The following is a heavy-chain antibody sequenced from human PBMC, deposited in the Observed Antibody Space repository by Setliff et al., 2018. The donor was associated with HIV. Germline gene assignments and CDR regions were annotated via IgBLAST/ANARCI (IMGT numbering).Heavy chain of an antibody. J-gene: IGHJ4*02. CDR3: ATDQISDGSGSYPKSYFDY. CDR2: FDPEDGET. D-gene: IGHD3-10*01. V-gene: IGHV1-24*01. CDR1: GYTLTELS. Sequence: ASVKVSCKVSGYTLTELSMHWVRQAPGKGLEWMGGFDPEDGETIYAQKFQGRVTMTEDTSTDTAYMELSSLRSEDRAVYHCATDQISDGSGSYPKSYFDYWGQGTLVTVS.